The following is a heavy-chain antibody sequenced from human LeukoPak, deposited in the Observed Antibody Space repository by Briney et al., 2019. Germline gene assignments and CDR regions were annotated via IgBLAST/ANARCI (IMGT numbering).Heavy chain of an antibody. CDR2: INPNSGNT. CDR1: GYTFTSYD. CDR3: ARRFSGSGSPITY. Sequence: ASVKVSPKASGYTFTSYDINGVRQATGEGGEWGGWINPNSGNTGYSQKFQGRVTMTRNTSISTAYMQLSSLRSEDTAVYYCARRFSGSGSPITYWGQGTLVTVSS. J-gene: IGHJ4*02. D-gene: IGHD3-10*01. V-gene: IGHV1-8*01.